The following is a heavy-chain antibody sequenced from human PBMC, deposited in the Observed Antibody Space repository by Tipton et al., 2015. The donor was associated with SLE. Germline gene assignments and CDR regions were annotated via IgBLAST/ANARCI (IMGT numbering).Heavy chain of an antibody. D-gene: IGHD6-25*01. CDR3: TRVSGDSGWYYYYYGMDV. V-gene: IGHV3-49*04. Sequence: SLRLSCTASGFTFGDYAMSWVRQAPGKGLEWVGFIRSKAYGGTTEYAASVKGRFTISRDDSKSIAYLQMNSLKTEETAVYYCTRVSGDSGWYYYYYGMDVWGQGTTVTVSS. J-gene: IGHJ6*02. CDR2: IRSKAYGGTT. CDR1: GFTFGDYA.